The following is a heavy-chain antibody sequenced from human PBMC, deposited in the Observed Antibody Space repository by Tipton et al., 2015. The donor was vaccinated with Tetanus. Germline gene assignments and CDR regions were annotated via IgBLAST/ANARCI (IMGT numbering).Heavy chain of an antibody. CDR2: SYYVGSP. J-gene: IGHJ3*02. D-gene: IGHD3-10*01. Sequence: TLSLTCSVSGTSVRSFYWSWIRQSPGKAPEWIGYSYYVGSPNHNPSLKGRVTMSVDTSKNQFSLKLSSVTAADTAVYYCASHYGSGSDDAFDIWGQGTMVTVSS. V-gene: IGHV4-59*02. CDR1: GTSVRSFY. CDR3: ASHYGSGSDDAFDI.